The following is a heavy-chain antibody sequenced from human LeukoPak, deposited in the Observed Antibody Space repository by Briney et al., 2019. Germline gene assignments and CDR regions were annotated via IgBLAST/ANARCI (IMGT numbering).Heavy chain of an antibody. CDR3: ARGHWLAHLDY. CDR2: IYSGGST. D-gene: IGHD3-9*01. J-gene: IGHJ4*02. CDR1: GFTVSSNY. Sequence: GGSLRLSCAASGFTVSSNYMSWVRQAPGKGLERVSVIYSGGSTYYADSVKGRFTISRDNSKNTLYLQMNSLRAEDTAVYYCARGHWLAHLDYWGQGTLVTVSS. V-gene: IGHV3-53*01.